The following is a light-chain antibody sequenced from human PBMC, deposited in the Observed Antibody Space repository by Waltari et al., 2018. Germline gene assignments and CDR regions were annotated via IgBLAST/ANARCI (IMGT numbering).Light chain of an antibody. J-gene: IGLJ2*01. CDR1: SSDIGSYIY. CDR2: DVS. Sequence: QSALTQPASVSGSPGQSITISCTGTSSDIGSYIYVSWYQQHPGKAPKLMIYDVSNRPSGVSKLFAGSKSGNTAALTISGLQAEDEADYYCSSYTTSSTVVFGGGTKLTVL. CDR3: SSYTTSSTVV. V-gene: IGLV2-14*03.